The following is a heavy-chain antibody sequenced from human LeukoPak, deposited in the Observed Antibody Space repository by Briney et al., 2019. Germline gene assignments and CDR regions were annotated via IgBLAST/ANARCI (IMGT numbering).Heavy chain of an antibody. CDR2: IYYSGST. Sequence: SETLSLTCTVSGGSISSFYWSWIRQPPGKGLEWIGYIYYSGSTNYNPSLKSRVTISVDTSKNQFSLKLSSVTAADTAVYCCARESSSGWYEREEDYYYYGMDVWGQGTTVTVSS. V-gene: IGHV4-59*01. J-gene: IGHJ6*02. CDR1: GGSISSFY. CDR3: ARESSSGWYEREEDYYYYGMDV. D-gene: IGHD6-19*01.